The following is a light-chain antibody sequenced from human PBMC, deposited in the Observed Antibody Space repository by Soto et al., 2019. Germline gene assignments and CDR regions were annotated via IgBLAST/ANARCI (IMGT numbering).Light chain of an antibody. Sequence: DIQMTQSPSTLSASVGDRVTITCRASQSISSWLAWYQQKPGKAPNLLIYKASSLQGGAPSRFSGSGSGTDFTITISSLQPDDFATYYCQQYNTYSRTFGQGTKV. CDR3: QQYNTYSRT. V-gene: IGKV1-5*03. J-gene: IGKJ1*01. CDR1: QSISSW. CDR2: KAS.